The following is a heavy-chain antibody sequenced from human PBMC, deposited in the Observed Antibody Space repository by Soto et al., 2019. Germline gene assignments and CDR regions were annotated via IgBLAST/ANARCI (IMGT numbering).Heavy chain of an antibody. V-gene: IGHV4-30-4*01. D-gene: IGHD3-22*01. CDR1: GGSISSGDYY. Sequence: SETLSLTCTVSGGSISSGDYYWSWIRQPPGKGLEWIGYIYYSGSTYYNPSLKSRVTISVDTSKNQFSLKLSSVTAADTAVYYCARDGDYYDSSGYYWRYFDYWGQGTQVTVSS. CDR2: IYYSGST. J-gene: IGHJ4*02. CDR3: ARDGDYYDSSGYYWRYFDY.